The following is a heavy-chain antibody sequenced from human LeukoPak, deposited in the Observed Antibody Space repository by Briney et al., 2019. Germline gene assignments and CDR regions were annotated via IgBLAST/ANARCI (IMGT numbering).Heavy chain of an antibody. J-gene: IGHJ4*02. CDR2: IKSKTDGGTT. V-gene: IGHV3-15*01. CDR1: GFTFSNAW. Sequence: GGSLRLSCAASGFTFSNAWMSWVRQAPGKGLEWVGRIKSKTDGGTTDYAAPVKGRFTISRDDSKNTLYLQMNSLKTEDTAVYYCTTDSTKNPSFDYWGQGTPVTVSS. CDR3: TTDSTKNPSFDY.